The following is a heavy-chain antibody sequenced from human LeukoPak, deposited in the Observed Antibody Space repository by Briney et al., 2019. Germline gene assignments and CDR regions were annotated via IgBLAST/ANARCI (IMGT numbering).Heavy chain of an antibody. D-gene: IGHD4-17*01. Sequence: PGGSLRLSCAASGFTFSSYAMNWVRQAPGKGLEWVSVISDNGGSTYYADSVKGRFTISRDNSKNTLYLQMNSLTAEDTAVYYCARHAEDYGDYFDYWGQGTLVTVSS. CDR3: ARHAEDYGDYFDY. J-gene: IGHJ4*02. V-gene: IGHV3-23*01. CDR1: GFTFSSYA. CDR2: ISDNGGST.